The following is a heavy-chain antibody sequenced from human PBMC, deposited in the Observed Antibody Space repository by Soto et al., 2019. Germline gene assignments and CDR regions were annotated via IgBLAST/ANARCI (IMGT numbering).Heavy chain of an antibody. CDR3: ARAYSGYDSYYFDY. J-gene: IGHJ4*02. CDR2: IYYSGST. CDR1: GDSISSYY. V-gene: IGHV4-59*01. Sequence: ETLSLTCTVSGDSISSYYWSWIRQPPGKGLEWIGYIYYSGSTNYSPSLTSRATISVDTSNNHFSLKLSSVTAADTAVYYCARAYSGYDSYYFDYWGQGTLVTVSS. D-gene: IGHD5-12*01.